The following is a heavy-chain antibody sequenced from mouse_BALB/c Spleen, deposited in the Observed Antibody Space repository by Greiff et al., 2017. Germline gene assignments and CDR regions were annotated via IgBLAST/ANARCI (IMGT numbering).Heavy chain of an antibody. CDR3: ARTDGYLFAY. J-gene: IGHJ3*01. V-gene: IGHV7-3*02. CDR1: GFTFTDYY. D-gene: IGHD2-3*01. CDR2: IRNKANGYTT. Sequence: EVKLQESGGGLVQPGGSLRLSCATSGFTFTDYYMSWVRQPPGKALEWLGFIRNKANGYTTEYSASVKGRFTISRDNSQSILYLQMNTLRAEDSATYYCARTDGYLFAYWGQGTLVTVSA.